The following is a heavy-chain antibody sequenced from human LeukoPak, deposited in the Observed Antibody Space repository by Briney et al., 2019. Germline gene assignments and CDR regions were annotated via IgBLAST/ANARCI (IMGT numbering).Heavy chain of an antibody. Sequence: GGSLRLSCAASGFTFSSYAMSWVRQAPGKGLEWVSAISGSGGSTNYADSVKGRFTISRDNSKNTLYLQMNSLRAEDTAVYYCANPYWDSSGYYFDYWGQGTLVTVSS. J-gene: IGHJ4*02. CDR3: ANPYWDSSGYYFDY. D-gene: IGHD3-22*01. CDR1: GFTFSSYA. CDR2: ISGSGGST. V-gene: IGHV3-23*01.